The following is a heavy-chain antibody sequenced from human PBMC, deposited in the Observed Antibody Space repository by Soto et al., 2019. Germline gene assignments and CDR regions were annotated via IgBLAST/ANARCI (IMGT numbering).Heavy chain of an antibody. V-gene: IGHV4-59*12. CDR2: IYYSGST. D-gene: IGHD4-17*01. CDR1: GGSISSYY. CDR3: AKTPTRSGYGGNHLDY. Sequence: PSETLSLTCTVSGGSISSYYWSWIRQPPGKGLEWIGYIYYSGSTNYNPSLKSRVTISVDTSKNQFSLKLSSVTAEDTAVYYCAKTPTRSGYGGNHLDYWGQGTLVTVSS. J-gene: IGHJ4*02.